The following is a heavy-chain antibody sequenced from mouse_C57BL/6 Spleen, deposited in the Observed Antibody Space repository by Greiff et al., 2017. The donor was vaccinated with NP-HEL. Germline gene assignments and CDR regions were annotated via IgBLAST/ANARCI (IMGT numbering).Heavy chain of an antibody. V-gene: IGHV1-52*01. Sequence: VQLQQSGAELVRPGSSVKLSCKASGYTFTSYWMHWVKQRPIQGLEWIGNIDPSDSETHYNQKFKDKATLTVDKSSSTAYMQLSSLTSEDSAVYDCARGAAQATAWFAYWGQGTLVTVSA. D-gene: IGHD3-2*02. CDR1: GYTFTSYW. CDR2: IDPSDSET. J-gene: IGHJ3*01. CDR3: ARGAAQATAWFAY.